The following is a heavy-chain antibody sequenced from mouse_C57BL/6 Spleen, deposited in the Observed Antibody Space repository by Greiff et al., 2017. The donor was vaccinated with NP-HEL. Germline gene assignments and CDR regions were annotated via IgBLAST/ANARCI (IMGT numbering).Heavy chain of an antibody. J-gene: IGHJ4*01. CDR3: ARHYYGSSHYYAMDY. D-gene: IGHD1-1*01. CDR2: IWWDDDK. Sequence: QVTLKESGPGILQPSQTLSLTCSFSGFSLSTFGMGVGWIRQPSGKGLEWLAHIWWDDDKYYNPALKSRLTISKDTSKNQVFLKIANVDTADTATYYCARHYYGSSHYYAMDYWGQGTSVTVSS. V-gene: IGHV8-8*01. CDR1: GFSLSTFGMG.